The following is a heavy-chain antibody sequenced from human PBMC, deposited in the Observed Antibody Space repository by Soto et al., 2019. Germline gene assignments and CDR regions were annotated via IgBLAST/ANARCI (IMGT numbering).Heavy chain of an antibody. CDR1: GGSIRSRGYS. V-gene: IGHV4-30-2*01. CDR3: VRLIGNSWLDS. D-gene: IGHD2-8*01. Sequence: PSVTLRLPCAVSGGSIRSRGYSWRWIRQPPGKGLEWIGYIYHSGSTYYNPSLKSRVTISVDRSKNQFSLKLSSVTAADTAVYYCVRLIGNSWLDSWGQGTLVTVSS. CDR2: IYHSGST. J-gene: IGHJ5*01.